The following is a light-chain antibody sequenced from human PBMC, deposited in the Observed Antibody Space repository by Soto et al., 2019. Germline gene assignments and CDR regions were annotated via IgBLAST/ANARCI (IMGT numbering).Light chain of an antibody. CDR1: QNVNSN. V-gene: IGKV3-15*01. CDR2: GAS. Sequence: EIVMTQSPATLSVSPGERATLTCRASQNVNSNLAWYQHKPGQAPRLLIFGASTRATGIPARFSGSGSGTEFTLTISSLQSEDFAVYYCQQYNSWPLGTFCPGTKVDIK. J-gene: IGKJ3*01. CDR3: QQYNSWPLGT.